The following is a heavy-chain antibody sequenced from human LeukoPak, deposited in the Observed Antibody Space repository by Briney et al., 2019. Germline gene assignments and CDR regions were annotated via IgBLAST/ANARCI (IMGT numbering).Heavy chain of an antibody. CDR1: GFTFSSYW. V-gene: IGHV3-7*01. D-gene: IGHD4-17*01. J-gene: IGHJ4*02. Sequence: PGGSLRLSCEASGFTFSSYWMSWVRQAPGKGLEWVANIKTDGSEKYYVDSVKGRFTISRDNAKNSLYLQMNSLRAEDTAVYYCATTRYGDYRRFDYWGQGTLVTVSS. CDR2: IKTDGSEK. CDR3: ATTRYGDYRRFDY.